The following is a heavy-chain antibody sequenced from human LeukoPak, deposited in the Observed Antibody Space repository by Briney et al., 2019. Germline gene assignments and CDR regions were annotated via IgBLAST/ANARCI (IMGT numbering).Heavy chain of an antibody. D-gene: IGHD1-26*01. CDR3: ARDVHSGSYYHYGMDV. CDR1: GFTFSSYG. CDR2: ISSSSSYI. V-gene: IGHV3-21*01. Sequence: GRSLRLSCAASGFTFSSYGMHWVRQAPGKGLEWVSSISSSSSYIYYADSVKGRFTISRDNAKNSLYLQMNSLRAEDTAVYYCARDVHSGSYYHYGMDVWGQGTTVTVSS. J-gene: IGHJ6*02.